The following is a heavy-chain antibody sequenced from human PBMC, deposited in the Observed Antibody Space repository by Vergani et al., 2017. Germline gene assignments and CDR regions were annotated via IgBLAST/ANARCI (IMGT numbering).Heavy chain of an antibody. CDR1: GGSISSYY. D-gene: IGHD2-21*02. J-gene: IGHJ3*02. CDR3: ARNPYCGGDCYSDAIDI. Sequence: QVQLQESGPGLVKPSETLSLTCTVSGGSISSYYWSWIRQPPGKGLEWVGYIYYSGRTNYNPSLKSRVTISVDTSKNQFSLKLSSVTGADTAVYECARNPYCGGDCYSDAIDIWGQGRMVTVSS. CDR2: IYYSGRT. V-gene: IGHV4-59*01.